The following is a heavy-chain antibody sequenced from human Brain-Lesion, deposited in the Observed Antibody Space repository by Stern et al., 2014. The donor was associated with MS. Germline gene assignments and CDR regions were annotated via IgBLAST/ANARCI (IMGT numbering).Heavy chain of an antibody. D-gene: IGHD5-18*01. CDR1: GLIFSNYA. V-gene: IGHV3-30-3*01. J-gene: IGHJ6*02. CDR3: ARLDTPLDYYYGMDV. CDR2: ISYDGSNK. Sequence: VQLVESGAGVVQPGRSLRLSCAASGLIFSNYAMHWVRQAPGQGLQWVGIISYDGSNKYYADSVKGRFSISRDNSKNTLYLQMNSLKSEDTAVYYCARLDTPLDYYYGMDVWGQGTTVTVSS.